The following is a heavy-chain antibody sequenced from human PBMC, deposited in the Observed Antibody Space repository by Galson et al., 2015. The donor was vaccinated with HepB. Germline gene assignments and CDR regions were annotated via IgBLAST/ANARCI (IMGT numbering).Heavy chain of an antibody. Sequence: SVKVSCKASGYTFTSYAMHWVRQAPGQRLEWMGWINAGNGNTKYSQKFQGRVTITRDTSASTAYMELSSLRSEDTAVYYCARDNAEGHYYYYYMDVWGKGTTVTVSS. CDR1: GYTFTSYA. J-gene: IGHJ6*03. V-gene: IGHV1-3*01. CDR3: ARDNAEGHYYYYYMDV. CDR2: INAGNGNT.